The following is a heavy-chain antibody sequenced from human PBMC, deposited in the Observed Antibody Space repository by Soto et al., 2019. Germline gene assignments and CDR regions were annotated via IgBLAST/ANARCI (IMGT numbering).Heavy chain of an antibody. D-gene: IGHD3-22*01. V-gene: IGHV1-18*01. Sequence: QVQLVQSGAEVKKPGASVKVSCMSSGYIFTDYGINWVRQAPGQGLEWMAWISVYNGKTEYAQKFQGRVTMTTATSTNTAYMELRSLRFDDTAVYYCAVDSASFYDSSDYYGGDYWGQGTLVTVSS. CDR1: GYIFTDYG. J-gene: IGHJ4*02. CDR2: ISVYNGKT. CDR3: AVDSASFYDSSDYYGGDY.